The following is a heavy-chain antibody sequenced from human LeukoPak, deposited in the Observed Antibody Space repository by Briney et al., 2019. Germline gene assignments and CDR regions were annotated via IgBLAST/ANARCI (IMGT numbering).Heavy chain of an antibody. CDR3: AREVGNYCSGGSCYSNNWFDP. CDR1: GYTFTGYY. Sequence: ASVKVSCKASGYTFTGYYMHWVRQAPGQGLEWMGIINPSGGSTSYAQKFQGRVTMTRDTSTSTVYMELSSLRSEDTAVYYCAREVGNYCSGGSCYSNNWFDPWGQGTLVTVSS. V-gene: IGHV1-46*01. J-gene: IGHJ5*02. CDR2: INPSGGST. D-gene: IGHD2-15*01.